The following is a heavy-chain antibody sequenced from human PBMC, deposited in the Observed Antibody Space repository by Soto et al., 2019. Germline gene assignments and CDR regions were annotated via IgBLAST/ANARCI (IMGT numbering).Heavy chain of an antibody. CDR2: IIPIFGTA. J-gene: IGHJ6*02. V-gene: IGHV1-69*13. CDR3: ARGSAGYYYSSGMDV. Sequence: PVKVSCKASGGTFSSYAISWVRQAPGQGLEWMGGIIPIFGTANYAQKFQGRVTITADESTSTAYMELSSLRSEDTAVYYCARGSAGYYYSSGMDVWGQGTTVTVSS. CDR1: GGTFSSYA.